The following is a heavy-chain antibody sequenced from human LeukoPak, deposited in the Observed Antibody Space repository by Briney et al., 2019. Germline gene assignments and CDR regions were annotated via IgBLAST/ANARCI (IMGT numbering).Heavy chain of an antibody. Sequence: SETLSLTCTVSGGSISSYYWSWIRQPPGKGLEWIGYIYYSGSTNYNPSLKSRVTISVDTSKNQFSLKLSSVTAADTAVDYWSKNAEAAAGTDDAFDIWGQGTMVTVSS. V-gene: IGHV4-59*08. D-gene: IGHD6-13*01. J-gene: IGHJ3*02. CDR2: IYYSGST. CDR1: GGSISSYY. CDR3: SKNAEAAAGTDDAFDI.